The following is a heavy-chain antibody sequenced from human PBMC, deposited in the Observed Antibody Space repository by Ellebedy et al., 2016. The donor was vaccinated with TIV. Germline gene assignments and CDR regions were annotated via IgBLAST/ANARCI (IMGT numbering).Heavy chain of an antibody. D-gene: IGHD1-26*01. Sequence: GESLKISCAASGFTFSSYGMHWVRQAPGKGLEWVAVISDDGSNKYYADSVKGRFTISRDNFGNMLYLQMNSLGAEDTAVYYCAREGGTYYSAHFDQWGQGTPVTVSS. CDR1: GFTFSSYG. J-gene: IGHJ4*02. CDR3: AREGGTYYSAHFDQ. V-gene: IGHV3-30*03. CDR2: ISDDGSNK.